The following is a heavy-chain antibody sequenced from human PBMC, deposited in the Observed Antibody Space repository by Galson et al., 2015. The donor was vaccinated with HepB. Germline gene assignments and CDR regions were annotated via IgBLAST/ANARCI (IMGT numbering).Heavy chain of an antibody. V-gene: IGHV1-8*01. CDR1: GYTFTSYD. CDR2: MNPNSGNT. Sequence: SVKVSCKASGYTFTSYDINWVRQATGQGLEWMGWMNPNSGNTGYAQKFQGRVTMTRNTSISTAYMELSSLRSEDTAVYYCARASRITVQGVIKGMDVWGKGTTVTVSS. J-gene: IGHJ6*03. CDR3: ARASRITVQGVIKGMDV. D-gene: IGHD3-10*01.